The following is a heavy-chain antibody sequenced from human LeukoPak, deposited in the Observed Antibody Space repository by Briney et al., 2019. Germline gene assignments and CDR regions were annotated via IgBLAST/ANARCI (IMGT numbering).Heavy chain of an antibody. CDR2: ISSSSSYT. CDR1: GFTFSDYY. J-gene: IGHJ5*02. CDR3: ARDFRYSGSYHHWFDP. V-gene: IGHV3-11*06. Sequence: AGSLTLSCAASGFTFSDYYMSWIRQAPGKGLEWVSYISSSSSYTNYADSVKGRFTISRDNAKNSLFLQMNSLRAEDTAVYYCARDFRYSGSYHHWFDPWGQGTLVSVSS. D-gene: IGHD1-26*01.